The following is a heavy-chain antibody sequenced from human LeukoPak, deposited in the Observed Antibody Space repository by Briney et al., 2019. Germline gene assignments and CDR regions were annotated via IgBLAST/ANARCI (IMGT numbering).Heavy chain of an antibody. Sequence: GGSLRLSCAASGFTFSNYGMNWVRKAPGKGLGWVSIITSGVGITYYADSVKGRFTISRDNSKNTLYLQMNSLRAEDTAVYYCAKGDYYDFDYWGQGTLVTVSS. J-gene: IGHJ4*02. CDR3: AKGDYYDFDY. D-gene: IGHD3-10*01. CDR1: GFTFSNYG. V-gene: IGHV3-23*01. CDR2: ITSGVGIT.